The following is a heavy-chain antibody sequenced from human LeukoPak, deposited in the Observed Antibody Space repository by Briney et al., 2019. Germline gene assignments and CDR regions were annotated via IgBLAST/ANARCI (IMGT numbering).Heavy chain of an antibody. CDR2: IGGSGAST. J-gene: IGHJ4*02. CDR3: AKEAGYCSGGTCGSEDY. D-gene: IGHD2-15*01. Sequence: GGTLRLSYVASGFTFSSYGMSWVRQAPGKGLEWVSTIGGSGASTYYADSVKGRFTISRDNSKNTLYLQMNSLRVEDTAVYYCAKEAGYCSGGTCGSEDYWGQGTLVTVSS. V-gene: IGHV3-23*01. CDR1: GFTFSSYG.